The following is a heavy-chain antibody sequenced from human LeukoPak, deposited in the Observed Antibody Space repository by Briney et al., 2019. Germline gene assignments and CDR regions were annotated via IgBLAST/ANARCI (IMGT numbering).Heavy chain of an antibody. Sequence: SETLSLTCTVSGGSISSYYWSWIRQPAGKGLEWIGRIYTSGSTNYNPSLKSRVTMSVDTSKDQFSLKLSSVTAADTAVYYCASSYSGSFPFDIWGQGTMVTVSS. CDR3: ASSYSGSFPFDI. CDR2: IYTSGST. CDR1: GGSISSYY. V-gene: IGHV4-4*07. D-gene: IGHD1-26*01. J-gene: IGHJ3*02.